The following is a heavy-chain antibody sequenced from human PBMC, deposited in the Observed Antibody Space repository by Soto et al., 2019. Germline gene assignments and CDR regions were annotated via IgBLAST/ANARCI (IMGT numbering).Heavy chain of an antibody. V-gene: IGHV3-23*01. D-gene: IGHD3-22*01. CDR3: ATEPTYYYDSSGYYYSDY. CDR2: ISGSGGST. CDR1: GFTFSSYA. Sequence: GGSLRLSCAASGFTFSSYAMSWVRQAPGKGLEWVSAISGSGGSTYYADSVKGRFTMSRDNSKNTLYLQMNSLRAEDTAVYYCATEPTYYYDSSGYYYSDYWGQGTLVTVSS. J-gene: IGHJ4*02.